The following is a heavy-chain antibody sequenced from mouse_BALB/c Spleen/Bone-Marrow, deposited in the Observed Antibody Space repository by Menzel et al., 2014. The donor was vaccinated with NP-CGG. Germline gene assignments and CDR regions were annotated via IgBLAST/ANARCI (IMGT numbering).Heavy chain of an antibody. CDR1: GYAFSSSW. Sequence: QVHVKQSGPELVKPGASVKISCKASGYAFSSSWMNWVKQRPGQGLEWIGRIYPGDGDTNYNGKFKGKATLTADKSSSTAYMQLSSLTSVDSAVYFCARHAYGNSYWYFDVWGAGTTVTVSS. V-gene: IGHV1-82*01. J-gene: IGHJ1*01. D-gene: IGHD2-1*01. CDR3: ARHAYGNSYWYFDV. CDR2: IYPGDGDT.